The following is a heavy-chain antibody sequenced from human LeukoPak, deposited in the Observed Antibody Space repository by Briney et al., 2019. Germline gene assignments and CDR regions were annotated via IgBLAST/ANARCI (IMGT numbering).Heavy chain of an antibody. D-gene: IGHD2-15*01. J-gene: IGHJ3*02. CDR2: IYYSGST. CDR3: ASPLGYCSGGSCRQGAFDI. V-gene: IGHV4-59*08. Sequence: SETLSLTCTVSGGSISSYYWSWIRQPPGKGLEWIGYIYYSGSTNYNPSLKSRVTISVDTSKNQFSLKLSSVTAADTAVYYCASPLGYCSGGSCRQGAFDIWGQGTMVTVSS. CDR1: GGSISSYY.